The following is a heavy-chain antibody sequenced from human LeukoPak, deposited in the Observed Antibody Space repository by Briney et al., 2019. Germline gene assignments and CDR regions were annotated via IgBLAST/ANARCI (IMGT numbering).Heavy chain of an antibody. Sequence: GGSLRLSCAASGFSFSNYAMSWVRQAPGKGLDWVSTISGSGGITYYADSVKGRFTISRDKSKNTLSLQLNTLRAEDTAIYYCAKSGAGYYYFDSWGQGTLVTVSS. CDR3: AKSGAGYYYFDS. J-gene: IGHJ4*02. D-gene: IGHD3-9*01. CDR1: GFSFSNYA. CDR2: ISGSGGIT. V-gene: IGHV3-23*01.